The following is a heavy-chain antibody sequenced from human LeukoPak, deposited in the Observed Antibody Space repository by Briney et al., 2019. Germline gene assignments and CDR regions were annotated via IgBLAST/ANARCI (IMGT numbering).Heavy chain of an antibody. J-gene: IGHJ4*02. Sequence: GGSLTLSCAASGLTFRNYWMSWIRQAPGKGLEWAAHISEDGSNKYYVDSVKGRFTISRDNAKNSLYLQMNGLRVEDTAVYYCVSWSGKYYVTSEIPANSWGQGTLVTVSS. D-gene: IGHD3-10*02. CDR3: VSWSGKYYVTSEIPANS. V-gene: IGHV3-7*01. CDR1: GLTFRNYW. CDR2: ISEDGSNK.